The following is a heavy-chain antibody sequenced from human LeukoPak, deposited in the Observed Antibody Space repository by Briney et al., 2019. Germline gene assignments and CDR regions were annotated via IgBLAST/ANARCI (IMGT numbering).Heavy chain of an antibody. CDR1: GFTFSSYS. J-gene: IGHJ4*02. CDR2: ISSSSSTI. D-gene: IGHD6-13*01. CDR3: ARDRGSSYIGYFDY. Sequence: GGSLRLSCAASGFTFSSYSMNWVRQAPGKGLEWVSYISSSSSTIYYADSVKGRFTISRDNAKNSMYLQMNCLRAEDTAVYYCARDRGSSYIGYFDYWGQGTLVTVSS. V-gene: IGHV3-48*01.